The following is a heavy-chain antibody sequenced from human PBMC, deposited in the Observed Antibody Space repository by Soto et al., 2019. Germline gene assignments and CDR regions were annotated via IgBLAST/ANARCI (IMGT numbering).Heavy chain of an antibody. CDR1: GFTFSSYA. Sequence: PGGSLRLSCAASGFTFSSYAMSWVRQAPGKGLEWVSAISGSGGSTYYADSVKDRFTISRDNSKNTLYLQMNSLRAEDTAVYYCAKVGPRSVLRFLEWLFYPFAYWGQGTLVTVSS. D-gene: IGHD3-3*01. J-gene: IGHJ4*02. V-gene: IGHV3-23*01. CDR3: AKVGPRSVLRFLEWLFYPFAY. CDR2: ISGSGGST.